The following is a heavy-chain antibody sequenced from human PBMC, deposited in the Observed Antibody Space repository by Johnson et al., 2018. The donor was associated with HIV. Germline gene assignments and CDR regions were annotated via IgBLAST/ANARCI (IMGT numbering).Heavy chain of an antibody. CDR2: IWYDGSNK. D-gene: IGHD6-13*01. CDR1: GFTFSSYG. CDR3: AKAFSSSWSDAFDI. V-gene: IGHV3-33*06. Sequence: QVQLVESGGGVVQPGRSLRLSCAASGFTFSSYGMHWVRQAPGKGLEWVAVIWYDGSNKYYADSVKGRFTISRENSKNTLYLQMNSLRAEDTAVYYCAKAFSSSWSDAFDIWGQGTMVTVSS. J-gene: IGHJ3*02.